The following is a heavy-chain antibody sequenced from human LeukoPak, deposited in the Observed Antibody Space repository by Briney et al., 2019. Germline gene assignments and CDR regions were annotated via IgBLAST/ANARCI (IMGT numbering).Heavy chain of an antibody. CDR1: GFTFSDYY. CDR3: ARYAISANYDSSGYPYYFDY. CDR2: ISSSGSTI. J-gene: IGHJ4*02. V-gene: IGHV3-11*01. Sequence: GGSLRLSCAASGFTFSDYYMSWIRQAPGKGLEWVSYISSSGSTIYYADSVKGRFTISRDNAKNSLYLQMNSLRAEDTAVYYCARYAISANYDSSGYPYYFDYWGQGTLVTVSS. D-gene: IGHD3-22*01.